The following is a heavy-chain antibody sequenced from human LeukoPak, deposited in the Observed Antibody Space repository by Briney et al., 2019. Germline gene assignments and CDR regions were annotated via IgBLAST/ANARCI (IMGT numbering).Heavy chain of an antibody. J-gene: IGHJ3*02. CDR1: GFTFSSYW. Sequence: GGSLRLSCAGSGFTFSSYWMSWVRQAPGKGLEWVANIKQDGSEKNYVDSVQGRFTISRDSAKNSLYLQVTSLRAEDTAVYYCARDREYCTSTNCYDVYDIWGQGTMVTVSS. CDR2: IKQDGSEK. V-gene: IGHV3-7*01. CDR3: ARDREYCTSTNCYDVYDI. D-gene: IGHD2-2*01.